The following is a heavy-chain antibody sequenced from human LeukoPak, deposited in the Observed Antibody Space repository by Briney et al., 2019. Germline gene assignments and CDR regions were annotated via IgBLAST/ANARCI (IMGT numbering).Heavy chain of an antibody. CDR1: GYTLTELS. CDR3: ATDGPSVQLERNDAFDI. CDR2: FDPEDGET. J-gene: IGHJ3*02. Sequence: ASVKVSCKVSGYTLTELSMHWVRQAPGKGLEWMGGFDPEDGETIYAQKFRGRVTMTEDTSTDTAYMELSSLRSEDTAVYYCATDGPSVQLERNDAFDIWGQGTTVTVSS. V-gene: IGHV1-24*01. D-gene: IGHD1-1*01.